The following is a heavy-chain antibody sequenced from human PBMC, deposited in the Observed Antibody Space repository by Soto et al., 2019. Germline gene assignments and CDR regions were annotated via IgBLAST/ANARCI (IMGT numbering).Heavy chain of an antibody. J-gene: IGHJ4*02. CDR2: ISSSGAII. D-gene: IGHD2-2*01. CDR3: VREDCRTASCPVGLFDY. CDR1: GFTFSSSE. V-gene: IGHV3-48*03. Sequence: VGSLRLSCAASGFTFSSSEMNWVRQAPGKGLEWVSYISSSGAIIFYADSVRGRFTISRDNAKNSLFLQMDSLRAEDTAIYYCVREDCRTASCPVGLFDYWGQGSLVTVSS.